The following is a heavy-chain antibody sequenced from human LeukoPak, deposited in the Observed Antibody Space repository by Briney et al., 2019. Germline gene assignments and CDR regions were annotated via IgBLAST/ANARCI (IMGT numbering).Heavy chain of an antibody. Sequence: GGSLRLSCAASGFTFSSYAMTWVRQAPGKGLEWVSAISDGGGSTYYADSVKGRFTISRDNSKNTLHLQMNSLRAEDTAIYYCAKDGTRSSGWYYFNFWGQGTLVTVSS. V-gene: IGHV3-23*01. D-gene: IGHD6-19*01. CDR1: GFTFSSYA. J-gene: IGHJ4*02. CDR2: ISDGGGST. CDR3: AKDGTRSSGWYYFNF.